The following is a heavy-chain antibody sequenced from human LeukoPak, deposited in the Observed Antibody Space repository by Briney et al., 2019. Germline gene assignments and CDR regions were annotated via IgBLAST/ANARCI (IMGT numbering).Heavy chain of an antibody. J-gene: IGHJ6*02. Sequence: ASVKVSCKASGGTFSSYAISWVRQAAGQGLEWMGGIIPIFGTANYAQKFQGRVTITADESTSTAYMELSSLRSEDTAVYYCASCQVRGVILAYYYYYGMDVWGQGTTVTVSS. CDR3: ASCQVRGVILAYYYYYGMDV. CDR1: GGTFSSYA. CDR2: IIPIFGTA. V-gene: IGHV1-69*13. D-gene: IGHD3-10*01.